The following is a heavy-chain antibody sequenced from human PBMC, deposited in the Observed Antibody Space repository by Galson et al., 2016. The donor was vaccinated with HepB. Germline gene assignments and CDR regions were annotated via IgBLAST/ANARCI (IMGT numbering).Heavy chain of an antibody. CDR2: ISASATST. Sequence: SLRLSCAASGFSFSSYTMTWVRQAPGKGLEWVSSISASATSTNDADSVKGRFAISRDNSKNTLYLQMNSLRVDDSAVYYCAKDRCGRSGCYAHYWGLGALVSVSS. V-gene: IGHV3-23*01. CDR3: AKDRCGRSGCYAHY. CDR1: GFSFSSYT. J-gene: IGHJ4*02. D-gene: IGHD2-2*01.